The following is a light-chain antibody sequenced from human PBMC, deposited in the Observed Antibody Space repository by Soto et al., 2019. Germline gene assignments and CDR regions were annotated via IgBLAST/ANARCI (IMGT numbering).Light chain of an antibody. V-gene: IGKV1-33*01. J-gene: IGKJ4*01. CDR2: DAS. CDR3: QQYDNLPLT. CDR1: QTISSW. Sequence: DIQMTPSPSTPSGSVGDRGTITCRASQTISSWLAWYQQKPGKAPKLLIYDASNLETGVPSRFSGSGSGTDFTFTISSLQPEDIATYYCQQYDNLPLTFGGGTKVDIK.